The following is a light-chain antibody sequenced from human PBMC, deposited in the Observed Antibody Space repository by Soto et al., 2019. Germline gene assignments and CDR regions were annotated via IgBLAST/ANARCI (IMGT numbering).Light chain of an antibody. V-gene: IGLV2-11*01. CDR2: DVT. CDR3: CSYAGTYTYV. Sequence: QSVLTQPRSVSGSPGQSVTISCTGTGSDVGGYNYVSWYQEHPGKAPKLMTYDVTKRPSGVPDRFSGSKSGNTASLTISGLQAEYGADYYCCSYAGTYTYVFGTGTRSPS. CDR1: GSDVGGYNY. J-gene: IGLJ1*01.